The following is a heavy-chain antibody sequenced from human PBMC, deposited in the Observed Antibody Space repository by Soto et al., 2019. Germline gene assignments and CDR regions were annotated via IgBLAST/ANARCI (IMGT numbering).Heavy chain of an antibody. D-gene: IGHD1-1*01. J-gene: IGHJ6*02. CDR2: ISGNGRTM. Sequence: SLRLSCAASGFSFSDFYMNWIRQAPGKGLEWLSYISGNGRTMYYADSVKGRFTISRDNSKNTLYMQMNSLRAEDTAVYYCARAVQIIYYYYYGMDVWGQGTKVIVS. CDR1: GFSFSDFY. CDR3: ARAVQIIYYYYYGMDV. V-gene: IGHV3-11*04.